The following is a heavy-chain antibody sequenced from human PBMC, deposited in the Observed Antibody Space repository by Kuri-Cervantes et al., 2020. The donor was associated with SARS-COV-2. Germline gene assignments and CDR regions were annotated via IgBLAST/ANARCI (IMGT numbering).Heavy chain of an antibody. V-gene: IGHV4-34*01. D-gene: IGHD1-26*01. CDR3: ARYSGSYYSDY. Sequence: SETLSLTCAVYGGSFSGYYWSWTRQPPGKGLEWIGEINHSGSTNYNPSLKSRVTISVDTSKNQFSLKLSSVTAADTAVYYCARYSGSYYSDYWGQGTLVTVSS. CDR2: INHSGST. J-gene: IGHJ4*02. CDR1: GGSFSGYY.